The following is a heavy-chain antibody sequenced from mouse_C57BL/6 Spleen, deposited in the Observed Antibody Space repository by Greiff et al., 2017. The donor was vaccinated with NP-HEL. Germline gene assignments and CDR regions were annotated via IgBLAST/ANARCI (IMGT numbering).Heavy chain of an antibody. CDR2: IRLKSDNYAT. V-gene: IGHV6-3*01. CDR1: GFTFSNYW. Sequence: EVQLQESGGGLVQPGGSMKLSCVASGFTFSNYWMNWVRQSPEKGLEWVAQIRLKSDNYATHYAESVKGRFTISRDDSKSSVYLQMNNLRAEDTGIYYCTGGGRSSFFDYWGQGTTLTVSS. CDR3: TGGGRSSFFDY. J-gene: IGHJ2*01.